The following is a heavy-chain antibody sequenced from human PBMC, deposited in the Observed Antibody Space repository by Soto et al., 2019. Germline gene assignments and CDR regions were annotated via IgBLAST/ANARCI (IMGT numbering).Heavy chain of an antibody. D-gene: IGHD6-13*01. CDR3: TTDRYSSSWYGYKGWFDP. CDR1: GGTFSSYA. Sequence: QVQLVQSGAEVKKPGSSVKVSCKASGGTFSSYAISWVRQAPGQGLEWMGGIIPIFGTANYAQKFQGRVTITADKSTSTAYMELSSLRSEDTAVYYCTTDRYSSSWYGYKGWFDPWGQGTLVTVSS. V-gene: IGHV1-69*06. J-gene: IGHJ5*02. CDR2: IIPIFGTA.